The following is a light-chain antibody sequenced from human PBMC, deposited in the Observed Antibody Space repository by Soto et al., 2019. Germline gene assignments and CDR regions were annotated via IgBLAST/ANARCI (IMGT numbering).Light chain of an antibody. CDR2: AAS. CDR3: QQSYSTPLYA. Sequence: DIQMTQSPSSLSASVGDRVTITCRASQSISSYLNWYQQKPWKAPKLLIYAASSLQSGVPTRFSGSGSGTDFTLTISSLQPEDFATYDCQQSYSTPLYAFGQGTKLEIK. V-gene: IGKV1-39*01. CDR1: QSISSY. J-gene: IGKJ2*01.